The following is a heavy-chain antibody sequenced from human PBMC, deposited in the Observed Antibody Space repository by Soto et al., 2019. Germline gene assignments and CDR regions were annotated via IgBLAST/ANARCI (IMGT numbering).Heavy chain of an antibody. V-gene: IGHV3-33*06. D-gene: IGHD3-22*01. J-gene: IGHJ3*02. CDR3: AKDRVTDYYDSSGPTDAFDI. Sequence: PGGSLRLSCAASGLTFSSYAMSWVRQAPGTGLEWVAIIWYDGGTKYYADSVRGRFTVSRDNSKNTLYLQMNSLRDEDTAVYYCAKDRVTDYYDSSGPTDAFDIWGQGTMVTV. CDR2: IWYDGGTK. CDR1: GLTFSSYA.